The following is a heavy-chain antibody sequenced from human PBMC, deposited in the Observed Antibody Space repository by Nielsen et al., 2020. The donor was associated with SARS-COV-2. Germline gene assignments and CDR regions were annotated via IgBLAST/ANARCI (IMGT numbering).Heavy chain of an antibody. V-gene: IGHV3-13*01. CDR2: IGTAGDT. Sequence: GGSLRLSCAASGFTFSSYDMHWVRQATGKGLEWVSAIGTAGDTYYPGSVKGRFTISRENAKNSLYLQMNSLRAGDTAVYYCARGARGYSYGNWYFDLWGRGTLVTVSS. D-gene: IGHD5-18*01. J-gene: IGHJ2*01. CDR3: ARGARGYSYGNWYFDL. CDR1: GFTFSSYD.